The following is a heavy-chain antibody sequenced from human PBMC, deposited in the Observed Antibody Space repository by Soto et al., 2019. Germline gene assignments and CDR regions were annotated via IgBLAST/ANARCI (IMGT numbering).Heavy chain of an antibody. CDR1: GFTFSSYW. CDR2: IKQDGSEK. Sequence: GGSLRLSCAASGFTFSSYWMSWVRQAPGKGLEWVANIKQDGSEKYYVDSVKGRFTISRDNAKNSLYLQMNSLRAEDTAVYYCASTYGRYCSGGSCQEFCYGGQGTLVTVSS. J-gene: IGHJ4*02. V-gene: IGHV3-7*01. CDR3: ASTYGRYCSGGSCQEFCY. D-gene: IGHD2-15*01.